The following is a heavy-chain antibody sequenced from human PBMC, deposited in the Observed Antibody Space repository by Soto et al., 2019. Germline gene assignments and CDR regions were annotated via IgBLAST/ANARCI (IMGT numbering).Heavy chain of an antibody. CDR3: AIDYGDYAFLGY. J-gene: IGHJ4*02. CDR2: ISAYNGNT. Sequence: ASVKVSCKSSGYTFTSYGISCVRQAPGQGLEWMGWISAYNGNTNYAQKLQGRVTMTTDTSTSTAYMELRSLRSDDTAVYYCAIDYGDYAFLGYWGQGTLVTVSS. V-gene: IGHV1-18*01. D-gene: IGHD4-17*01. CDR1: GYTFTSYG.